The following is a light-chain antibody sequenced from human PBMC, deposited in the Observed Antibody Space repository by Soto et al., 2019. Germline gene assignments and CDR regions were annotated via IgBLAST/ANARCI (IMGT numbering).Light chain of an antibody. V-gene: IGKV1-39*01. CDR1: QSISSY. Sequence: DIQMTQSPSSLSASVGDRVTITCRASQSISSYLNWYQQKPGKAPKLLIYAASSLQSGVPSRFSGRGSGTDFTLTISSLQPEDVATYYCQQSYSTLLCTFGPGTKVDIK. J-gene: IGKJ3*01. CDR3: QQSYSTLLCT. CDR2: AAS.